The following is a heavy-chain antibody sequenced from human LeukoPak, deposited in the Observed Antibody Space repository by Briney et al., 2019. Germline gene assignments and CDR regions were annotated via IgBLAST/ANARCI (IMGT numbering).Heavy chain of an antibody. CDR1: GGSISSGGYY. J-gene: IGHJ6*02. Sequence: SEALSLTCTVSGGSISSGGYYWSWIRQPPGKGLEWIGYIYHSGSTYYNPSLKSRVTISVDRSKNQFSLKLSSVTAADTAVYYCARDGSIRGYYYGMDVWGQGTTVTVSS. V-gene: IGHV4-30-2*01. D-gene: IGHD1-26*01. CDR2: IYHSGST. CDR3: ARDGSIRGYYYGMDV.